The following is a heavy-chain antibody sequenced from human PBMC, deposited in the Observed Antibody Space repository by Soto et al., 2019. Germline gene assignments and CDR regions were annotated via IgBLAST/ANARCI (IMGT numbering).Heavy chain of an antibody. V-gene: IGHV4-31*03. CDR1: GGSISSGGYY. J-gene: IGHJ6*02. Sequence: PSETLSLTCTVSGGSISSGGYYWTWIRQHPGKGLEWIGYISYSGSTYYNPSLRSRVTMSLDTSKSQFSLNLSFVTAADTAVYYCARDLRLGYCSGGSCPDSYYGMDVWGQGTTVTVSS. D-gene: IGHD2-15*01. CDR2: ISYSGST. CDR3: ARDLRLGYCSGGSCPDSYYGMDV.